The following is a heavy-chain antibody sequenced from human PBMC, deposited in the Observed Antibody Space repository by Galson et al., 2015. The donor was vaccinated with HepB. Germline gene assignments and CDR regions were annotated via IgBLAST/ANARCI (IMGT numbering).Heavy chain of an antibody. CDR1: GFTFSSYS. D-gene: IGHD2-2*01. CDR2: ISNSSSYI. CDR3: ASGYCSSTSCYLYYFDY. J-gene: IGHJ4*02. Sequence: SLRLSCAASGFTFSSYSMNWVRQAPGKGLEWVSSISNSSSYIYYADSVKGRFTISRDNAKNSLYLQMNSLRAEDTAVYYCASGYCSSTSCYLYYFDYWGQGTLVTVSS. V-gene: IGHV3-21*01.